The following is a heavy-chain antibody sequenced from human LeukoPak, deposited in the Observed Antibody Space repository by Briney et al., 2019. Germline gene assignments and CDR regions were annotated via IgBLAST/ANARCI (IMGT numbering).Heavy chain of an antibody. V-gene: IGHV3-23*01. CDR1: GFTFSSYA. CDR2: ISGSGGST. Sequence: GGSLRLSCAASGFTFSSYAMSWVRQAPGKGLEWVSAISGSGGSTYYADSVKGRLTISRDNSKNTLYLQMNSLRAEEPAVYYCAKEGDYGDYVRASGWFDPWGQGTLVTVSS. D-gene: IGHD4-17*01. CDR3: AKEGDYGDYVRASGWFDP. J-gene: IGHJ5*02.